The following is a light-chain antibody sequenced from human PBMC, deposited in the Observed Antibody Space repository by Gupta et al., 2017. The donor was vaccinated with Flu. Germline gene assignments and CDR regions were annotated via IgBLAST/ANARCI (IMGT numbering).Light chain of an antibody. V-gene: IGLV1-44*01. CDR2: SSD. CDR1: FSNIGSNT. CDR3: AAGDDGLGGHVI. J-gene: IGLJ2*01. Sequence: QSVLPQPPSASGTPGQRVTISCSGGFSNIGSNTVNWYQQLPGTAPRFLIHSSDQRHSGVPDRFSGSKYGTSASLASSGLQSEDEADYDCAAGDDGLGGHVIFGGGTKLTVL.